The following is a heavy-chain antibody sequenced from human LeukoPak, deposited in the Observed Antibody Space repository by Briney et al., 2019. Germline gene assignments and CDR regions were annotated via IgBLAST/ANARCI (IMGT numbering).Heavy chain of an antibody. J-gene: IGHJ4*02. CDR2: IYPGDSDT. CDR3: AGSIEAPGFPFDY. D-gene: IGHD3-10*01. Sequence: GASLKISCKGSEYRFTNYWIGWVRRMPGKGLGWMGIIYPGDSDTRYSPSFQGQVTISADKSINTAYLQWSSLKASDTAMYYCAGSIEAPGFPFDYWGQGTLVTVSS. CDR1: EYRFTNYW. V-gene: IGHV5-51*01.